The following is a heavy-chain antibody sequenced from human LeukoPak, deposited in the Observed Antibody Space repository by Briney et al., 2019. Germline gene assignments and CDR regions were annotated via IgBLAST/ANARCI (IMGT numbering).Heavy chain of an antibody. CDR1: GGTFSSYA. D-gene: IGHD3-22*01. CDR2: MNPNSANT. V-gene: IGHV1-8*02. J-gene: IGHJ4*02. CDR3: ARVTYDSSGYYYFDY. Sequence: ASVKVSCKASGGTFSSYAISWVRQATGQGLEWMGWMNPNSANTGYAQKFQGRVTMTRNTSMSTAYMELSSLRSEDTAVYYCARVTYDSSGYYYFDYWGQGTLVTVSS.